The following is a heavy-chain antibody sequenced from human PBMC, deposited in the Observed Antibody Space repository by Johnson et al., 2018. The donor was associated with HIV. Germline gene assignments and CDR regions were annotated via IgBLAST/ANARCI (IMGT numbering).Heavy chain of an antibody. CDR2: ISYDGSNK. V-gene: IGHV3-30-3*02. Sequence: QVQLVESGGGVVQPVGSLRLSCAASGFTFSSYAMHWVRQAPGKGLAWVAIISYDGSNKYYADSVKGRFTISRDNSKNTLFLQMNSLRAEDTALYYCAKSISSSADDAFDIWGQGTMVTVSS. CDR3: AKSISSSADDAFDI. J-gene: IGHJ3*02. D-gene: IGHD6-13*01. CDR1: GFTFSSYA.